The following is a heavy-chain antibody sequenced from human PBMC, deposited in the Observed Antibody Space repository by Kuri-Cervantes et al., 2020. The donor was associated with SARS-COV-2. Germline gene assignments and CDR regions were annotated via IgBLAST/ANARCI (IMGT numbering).Heavy chain of an antibody. J-gene: IGHJ5*02. CDR1: GFTFSDYY. CDR3: AKDSYSSGWYWFDP. Sequence: LSLTCAASGFTFSDYYMSWIRQAPGKGLEWVSYISSSSSYTNYADSVKGRFTISRDNAKNSLYLQMNSLRAEDTAVYYCAKDSYSSGWYWFDPWGQGTLVTVSS. V-gene: IGHV3-11*05. D-gene: IGHD6-19*01. CDR2: ISSSSSYT.